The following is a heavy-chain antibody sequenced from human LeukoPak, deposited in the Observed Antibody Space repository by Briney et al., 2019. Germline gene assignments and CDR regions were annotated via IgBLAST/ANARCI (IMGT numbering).Heavy chain of an antibody. J-gene: IGHJ3*02. CDR2: IYYSGST. CDR3: ARGGYCSGGSCYADAFDI. D-gene: IGHD2-15*01. Sequence: SETLSLTCTVSGGSISSSSYSWGWIRQPPGKGLEWIGYIYYSGSTNYNPSLKSRVTISVDTSKNQFSLQLSSVTAADTAVYYCARGGYCSGGSCYADAFDIWGQGTMVTVSS. V-gene: IGHV4-61*05. CDR1: GGSISSSSYS.